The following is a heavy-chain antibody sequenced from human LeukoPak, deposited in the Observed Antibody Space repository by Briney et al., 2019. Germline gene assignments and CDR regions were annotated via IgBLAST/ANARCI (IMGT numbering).Heavy chain of an antibody. V-gene: IGHV3-23*01. D-gene: IGHD4-17*01. CDR1: GFTFSSYA. J-gene: IGHJ4*02. CDR2: ISGSGGST. Sequence: GGSLRLSRAASGFTFSSYAMSWVRQAPGKGLEWVSAISGSGGSTYYADSVKGRFTISRGNSKNTLYLQMNSLRAEDTAVYYCAKDDYGDYRTYYFDYWGQGTLVTVSS. CDR3: AKDDYGDYRTYYFDY.